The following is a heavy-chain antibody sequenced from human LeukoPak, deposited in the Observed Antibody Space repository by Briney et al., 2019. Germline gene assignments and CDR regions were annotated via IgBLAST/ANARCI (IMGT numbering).Heavy chain of an antibody. D-gene: IGHD3-10*01. V-gene: IGHV3-7*01. CDR3: AKVAKYFYGPETYYFFEQ. J-gene: IGHJ4*02. CDR2: INQDGTEK. Sequence: GGSLRLSCAASGFSFSSYSFNWVRQAPGKGLEWVANINQDGTEKYYVDSVKGRFTVSRDYAKNSLYLQMNSLRVEDTAVYYCAKVAKYFYGPETYYFFEQWGQGTPVTASS. CDR1: GFSFSSYS.